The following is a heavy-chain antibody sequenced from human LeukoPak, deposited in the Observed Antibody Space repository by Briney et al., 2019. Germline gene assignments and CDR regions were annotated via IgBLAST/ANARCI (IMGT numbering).Heavy chain of an antibody. CDR3: AKAFILTGYYSSFGFDI. CDR2: ISYSGST. V-gene: IGHV4-59*01. CDR1: GGSISSYY. Sequence: SETLSLTCTVSGGSISSYYWSWIRQPPGKGLEWIEYISYSGSTNYNPSLKSRVTISVDTSKNQFSLKLSSVTAADTAVYYCAKAFILTGYYSSFGFDIWGQGTMVTVSS. D-gene: IGHD3-9*01. J-gene: IGHJ3*02.